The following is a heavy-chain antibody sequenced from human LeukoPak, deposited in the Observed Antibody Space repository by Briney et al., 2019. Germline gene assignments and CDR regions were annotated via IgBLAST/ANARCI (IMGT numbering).Heavy chain of an antibody. V-gene: IGHV4-4*07. CDR3: ARDGRTIFGVVIPFDY. CDR1: GGSISSYY. Sequence: SETLSLTCTVSGGSISSYYWSWIRQPAGKGLEWIGRIYTSGSTNYNPSLKSRVTMSVDTSKNHFSLKLSSVTAADTAVYYCARDGRTIFGVVIPFDYWGQGTLVTVSS. J-gene: IGHJ4*02. CDR2: IYTSGST. D-gene: IGHD3-3*01.